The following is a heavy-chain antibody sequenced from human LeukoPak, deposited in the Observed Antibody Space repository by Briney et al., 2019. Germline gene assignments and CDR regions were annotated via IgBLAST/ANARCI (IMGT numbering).Heavy chain of an antibody. D-gene: IGHD3-22*01. CDR1: GGSISNSSYS. V-gene: IGHV4-39*07. J-gene: IGHJ3*02. Sequence: SETLSLTCTVSGGSISNSSYSWGWIRQSPGKGLEWIGSIYYSGSPYYNPSLKSRVTISVDTSKNQFSLKLSSVTAADTAVYFCARGPYSYDSSGAFDIWGQGTMVTVSS. CDR2: IYYSGSP. CDR3: ARGPYSYDSSGAFDI.